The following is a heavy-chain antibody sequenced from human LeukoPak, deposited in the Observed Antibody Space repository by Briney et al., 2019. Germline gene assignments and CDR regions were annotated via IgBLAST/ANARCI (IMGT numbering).Heavy chain of an antibody. CDR2: ISGDGTTT. CDR3: AGTWSFDY. Sequence: GGSLRLSCAVSGFTFSNDWMHWVRQAPGKGLLWVSRISGDGTTTNYADSVKGRFTISRDNAKNMLYLQMDSLRAEDTAVYYCAGTWSFDYWGQGPLVTVSS. CDR1: GFTFSNDW. D-gene: IGHD2-15*01. J-gene: IGHJ4*02. V-gene: IGHV3-74*01.